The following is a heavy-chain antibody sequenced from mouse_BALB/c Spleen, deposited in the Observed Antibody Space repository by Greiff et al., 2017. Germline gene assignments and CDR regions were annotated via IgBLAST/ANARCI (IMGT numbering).Heavy chain of an antibody. V-gene: IGHV1-9*01. CDR2: ILPGSGST. D-gene: IGHD1-2*01. CDR1: GYTFSSYW. J-gene: IGHJ1*01. CDR3: AGTATHFDV. Sequence: VKLMESGAELMKPGASVKISCKATGYTFSSYWIEWVKQRPGHGLEWIGEILPGSGSTNYNEKFKGKATFTADTSSNTAYMQLSSLTSEDSAVYYCAGTATHFDVWGAGTTVTVSS.